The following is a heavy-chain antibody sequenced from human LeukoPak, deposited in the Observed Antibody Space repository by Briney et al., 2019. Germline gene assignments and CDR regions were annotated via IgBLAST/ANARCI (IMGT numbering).Heavy chain of an antibody. CDR1: GASISSYY. CDR2: ISYLRST. V-gene: IGHV4-59*01. CDR3: VGARIAEAGFSFDY. D-gene: IGHD6-13*01. Sequence: SETLSLTCTVSGASISSYYWTWIRQPPGKGLEWIGYISYLRSTNYNPSLKSRVTISLDTSKTQFSLNLSSVTAAGTAVYYCVGARIAEAGFSFDYWGRGTLVTVSS. J-gene: IGHJ4*02.